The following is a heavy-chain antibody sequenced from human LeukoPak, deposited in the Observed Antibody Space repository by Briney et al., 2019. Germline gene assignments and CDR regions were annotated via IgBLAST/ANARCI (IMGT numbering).Heavy chain of an antibody. V-gene: IGHV3-30*02. CDR2: IRYDGSK. J-gene: IGHJ4*02. CDR3: ASRTISGIAAAGLFDY. Sequence: GRSLRLSCAASGFTFSSYGMHWVRQAPGKGLEWVAFIRYDGSKYYADSVKGRFTISRDNSKNTLYLQMNSLRAEDTAVYYCASRTISGIAAAGLFDYWGQGTLVTVSS. CDR1: GFTFSSYG. D-gene: IGHD6-13*01.